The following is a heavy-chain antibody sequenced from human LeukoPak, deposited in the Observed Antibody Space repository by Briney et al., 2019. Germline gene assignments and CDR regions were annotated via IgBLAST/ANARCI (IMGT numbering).Heavy chain of an antibody. CDR3: ARDDVVVVPAGYYFDY. V-gene: IGHV3-21*01. J-gene: IGHJ4*02. D-gene: IGHD2-2*01. Sequence: PGGSLRLSCAASGFTFSSYSMQWVRQAPGKGLEGVSSISSSSSYIYYADSVKGRFTIPKDNAKNSLYLQMNSLRAADTAVYSCARDDVVVVPAGYYFDYWGQGTRGTVSS. CDR2: ISSSSSYI. CDR1: GFTFSSYS.